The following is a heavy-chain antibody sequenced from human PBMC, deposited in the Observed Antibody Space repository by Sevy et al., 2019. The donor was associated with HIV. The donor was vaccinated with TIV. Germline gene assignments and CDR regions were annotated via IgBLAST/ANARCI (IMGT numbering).Heavy chain of an antibody. V-gene: IGHV1-69*13. CDR3: ARGGGNGWYYFDY. D-gene: IGHD6-19*01. CDR2: IIPILGTV. J-gene: IGHJ4*02. CDR1: GGTFSSYG. Sequence: ASVKVCCKASGGTFSSYGIGWVRQAPGQGLEWMGGIIPILGTVNYAQKFQGRVTITADESTKTAYMELSSLRSEDTAVYYCARGGGNGWYYFDYRGQETLVTVSS.